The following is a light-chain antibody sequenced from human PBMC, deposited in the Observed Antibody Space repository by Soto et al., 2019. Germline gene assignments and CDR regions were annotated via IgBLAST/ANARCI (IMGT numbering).Light chain of an antibody. CDR1: QSIALS. CDR2: VAF. Sequence: DIQMTQSPSSLSASVGDTVTMTCRASQSIALSVNWYQQKPGKAPKLLIYVAFTLESGVPSRFSGSGSGTELTLTIRSLQPEDFATYYCKQSFRSPITFGQGTRLEIX. CDR3: KQSFRSPIT. J-gene: IGKJ5*01. V-gene: IGKV1-39*01.